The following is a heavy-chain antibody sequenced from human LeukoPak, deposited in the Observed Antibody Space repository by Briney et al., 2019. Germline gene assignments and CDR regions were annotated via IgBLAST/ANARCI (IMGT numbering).Heavy chain of an antibody. J-gene: IGHJ4*02. D-gene: IGHD5-24*01. CDR1: EFTFSSYW. V-gene: IGHV3-74*01. CDR2: INSDGSST. Sequence: GGSLRLSCAASEFTFSSYWMHWVRQAPGKGLVWVSRINSDGSSTSYADSVKGRFTISRDNAKDTLYLQMNSLRAEDTAVYYCASPRDGYNYFDYWGQGTLVTVSS. CDR3: ASPRDGYNYFDY.